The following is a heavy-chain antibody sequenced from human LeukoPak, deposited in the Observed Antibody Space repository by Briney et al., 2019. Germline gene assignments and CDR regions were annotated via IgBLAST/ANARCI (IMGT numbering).Heavy chain of an antibody. CDR1: GGSISSYY. Sequence: PSETLSLTCTVSGGSISSYYWSWIRQPPGKGLEWIGYIYYSGSTNYNPSLKSRVTISVDTSSNQFSLKLSSVTAADTAVYYCARYTAMVTYFDYWGQGTLVTVSS. D-gene: IGHD5-18*01. CDR2: IYYSGST. J-gene: IGHJ4*02. V-gene: IGHV4-59*08. CDR3: ARYTAMVTYFDY.